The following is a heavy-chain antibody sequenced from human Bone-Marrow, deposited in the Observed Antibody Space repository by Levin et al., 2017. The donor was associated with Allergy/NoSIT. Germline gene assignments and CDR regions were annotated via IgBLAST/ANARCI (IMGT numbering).Heavy chain of an antibody. CDR2: IYDSGDT. D-gene: IGHD4-17*01. CDR3: ARGTTVTPGGTDSFDI. CDR1: GGSTSTGGYS. J-gene: IGHJ3*02. V-gene: IGHV4-30-2*01. Sequence: SETLSLTCAFSGGSTSTGGYSLNWIRQPPGKGLEWIGHIYDSGDTYFNPSLKSRVTISVDMSKKRFSLRLTSVTAADTALYYCARGTTVTPGGTDSFDIWGQGTFVSVS.